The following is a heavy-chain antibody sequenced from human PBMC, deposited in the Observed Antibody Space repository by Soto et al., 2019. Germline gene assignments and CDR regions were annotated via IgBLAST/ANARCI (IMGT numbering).Heavy chain of an antibody. J-gene: IGHJ5*02. V-gene: IGHV1-69*13. CDR1: GGTFSSYA. Sequence: ASVKVSCKASGGTFSSYAISWVRQAPGQGLEWMGGIIPIFGTANYAQKFQGRVTITADESTSTAYMELSSLRSEDTAVYYCASSVVVVPAAISVWFDPWGQGTLVTVSS. D-gene: IGHD2-2*01. CDR2: IIPIFGTA. CDR3: ASSVVVVPAAISVWFDP.